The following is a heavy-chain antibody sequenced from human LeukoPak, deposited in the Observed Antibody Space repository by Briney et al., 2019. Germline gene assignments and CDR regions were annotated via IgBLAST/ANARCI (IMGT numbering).Heavy chain of an antibody. CDR3: AGEARSELRYFDWTDAFDI. Sequence: SETLSLTCTVSGGSISTYWSWIRQPPGKGLEWIGYIYYSGSANYNPSLKSRVTMSVDTSKNQFSLKLSSVTAADTAVYYCAGEARSELRYFDWTDAFDIWGQGTMVTVSS. D-gene: IGHD3-9*01. J-gene: IGHJ3*02. V-gene: IGHV4-59*12. CDR2: IYYSGSA. CDR1: GGSISTY.